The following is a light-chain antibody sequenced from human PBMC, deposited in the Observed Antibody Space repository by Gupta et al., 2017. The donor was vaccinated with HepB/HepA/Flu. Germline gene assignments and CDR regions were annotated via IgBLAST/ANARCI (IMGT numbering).Light chain of an antibody. CDR1: QNVLNY. J-gene: IGKJ3*01. V-gene: IGKV4-1*01. CDR3: QQYYSTLA. Sequence: DIVMTQSPDSLTVFLGERATINCKSSQNVLNYLAWYQRKPGQPPRLLIYWAYTLESGVPDRFSGSGSGTDFTLTINNLQADDVAVYYCQQYYSTLAFGPGTKLEIK. CDR2: WAY.